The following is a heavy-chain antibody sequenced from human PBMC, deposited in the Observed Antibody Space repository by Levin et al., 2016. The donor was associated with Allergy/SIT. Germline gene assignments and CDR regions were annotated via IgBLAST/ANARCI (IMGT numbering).Heavy chain of an antibody. CDR3: ARKLVMTTTSYYFDY. CDR2: IYTAGST. Sequence: WIRQPPGKGLEWVSVIYTAGSTFYADSVKGRFTISRDNSKNTVFLQMNSLRAEDTAVYYCARKLVMTTTSYYFDYWGQGTVVTVSS. D-gene: IGHD2-21*02. J-gene: IGHJ4*02. V-gene: IGHV3-66*01.